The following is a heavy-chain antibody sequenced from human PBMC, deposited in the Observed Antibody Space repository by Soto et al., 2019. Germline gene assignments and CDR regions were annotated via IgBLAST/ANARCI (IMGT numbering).Heavy chain of an antibody. CDR3: ARDEDIVVVVADSGMDV. V-gene: IGHV3-33*01. D-gene: IGHD2-15*01. J-gene: IGHJ6*02. CDR2: IWYDGSNK. Sequence: GGSLRLSCAASGFTFSSYGMHWVRQAPGKGLEWVAVIWYDGSNKYYADSVKGRFTISRDNSKNTLYLQMNSLRAEDTAVYYCARDEDIVVVVADSGMDVWGQGTTVTVSS. CDR1: GFTFSSYG.